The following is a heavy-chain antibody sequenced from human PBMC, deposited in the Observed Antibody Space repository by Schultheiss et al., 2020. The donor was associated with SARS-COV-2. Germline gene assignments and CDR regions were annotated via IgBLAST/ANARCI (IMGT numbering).Heavy chain of an antibody. J-gene: IGHJ4*02. CDR1: GFTFSSYW. V-gene: IGHV3-74*01. CDR2: INSDGSST. CDR3: ARDLGSSWTYYFDY. Sequence: GGSLRLSCAASGFTFSSYWMHWVRQAPGKGLVWVSRINSDGSSTTYADSVKGRFTISRDNTKNSLYLQMNSLRVEDTAVYYCARDLGSSWTYYFDYWGQGTLVTVSS. D-gene: IGHD6-13*01.